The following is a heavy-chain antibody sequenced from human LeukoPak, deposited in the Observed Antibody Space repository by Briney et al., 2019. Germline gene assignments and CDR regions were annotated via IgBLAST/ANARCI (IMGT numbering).Heavy chain of an antibody. D-gene: IGHD3-10*01. J-gene: IGHJ4*02. CDR3: ARRRVATNPYYFDY. V-gene: IGHV2-5*01. CDR1: GFSLRTDGVG. CDR2: IYWHGGK. Sequence: NGSGPTLVNPTQTLTLTCTFSGFSLRTDGVGVGWIRQPPGKALEWLALIYWHGGKRYNPSLKSRFTITKDTSKNQVVLTMTNMDPVDTATYYCARRRVATNPYYFDYWGQGTLVTVSS.